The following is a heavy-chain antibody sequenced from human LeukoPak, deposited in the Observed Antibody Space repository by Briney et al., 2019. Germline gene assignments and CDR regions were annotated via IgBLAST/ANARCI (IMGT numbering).Heavy chain of an antibody. CDR1: GFSVSDYS. D-gene: IGHD4-23*01. CDR2: VMSGLVST. V-gene: IGHV3-11*03. Sequence: GGSLRLSCAASGFSVSDYSISWIRQSPGKGPERISYVMSGLVSTNYADSVKGRFTISRDNSKNTLYLQMNSLRSEDTAVYYCARGNSGYRYWGQGTLVTVS. CDR3: ARGNSGYRY. J-gene: IGHJ4*02.